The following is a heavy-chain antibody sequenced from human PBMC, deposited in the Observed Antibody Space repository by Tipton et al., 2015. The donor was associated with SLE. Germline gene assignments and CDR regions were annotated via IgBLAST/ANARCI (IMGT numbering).Heavy chain of an antibody. CDR2: ISWNSGSI. J-gene: IGHJ4*02. D-gene: IGHD3-22*01. V-gene: IGHV3-9*01. CDR3: ARVSHHYDSSGYLWVYYFDY. Sequence: SLRLSCAASGFTFDDYAMHWVRQAPGKGLEWVSGISWNSGSIGYADSVKGRFTISRDNAKNSLYLQMNSLRAEDTALYYCARVSHHYDSSGYLWVYYFDYWGQGTLVTVSS. CDR1: GFTFDDYA.